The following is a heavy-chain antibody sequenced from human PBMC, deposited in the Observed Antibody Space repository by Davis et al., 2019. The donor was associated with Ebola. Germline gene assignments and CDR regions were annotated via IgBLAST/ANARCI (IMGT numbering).Heavy chain of an antibody. Sequence: AASVKVSCKASGYTFSIYAIHWVRQAPGQRLEWMGWINAGNANTKYSQKFQDRVTITRDTSASSTYMELSSLRSDDTAVYYCARVGVGAPNWFDPWGQGTLVTVSS. V-gene: IGHV1-3*01. CDR2: INAGNANT. CDR3: ARVGVGAPNWFDP. D-gene: IGHD1-26*01. CDR1: GYTFSIYA. J-gene: IGHJ5*02.